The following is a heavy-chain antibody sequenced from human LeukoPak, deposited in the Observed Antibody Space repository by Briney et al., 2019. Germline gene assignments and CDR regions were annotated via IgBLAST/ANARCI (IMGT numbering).Heavy chain of an antibody. Sequence: GSLRLSCAASGFIFSDHWMHWVRQAPGKGLEWIGSIYDSGSTYYNPSLKSRVTISVDTSKNQFSLKLNSVTAADTAVYYCARHYGPWGQGTLVTVSS. CDR1: GFIFSDHW. V-gene: IGHV4-38-2*01. CDR2: IYDSGST. D-gene: IGHD3-16*01. CDR3: ARHYGP. J-gene: IGHJ5*02.